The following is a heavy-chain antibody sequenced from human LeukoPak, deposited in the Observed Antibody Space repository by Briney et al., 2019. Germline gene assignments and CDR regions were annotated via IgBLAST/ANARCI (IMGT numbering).Heavy chain of an antibody. D-gene: IGHD2-21*01. CDR3: AKDFRIGYSAHFDY. CDR2: ISNNGGTT. J-gene: IGHJ4*02. V-gene: IGHV3-23*01. CDR1: GFTFSSSA. Sequence: GGSLRLSCAASGFTFSSSAMSWVRQAPGKGLEWVSAISNNGGTTYYADSVKGRFSISRDNSKNTLYLQMDSLRGEDTAVYYCAKDFRIGYSAHFDYWGQGAPVTVSS.